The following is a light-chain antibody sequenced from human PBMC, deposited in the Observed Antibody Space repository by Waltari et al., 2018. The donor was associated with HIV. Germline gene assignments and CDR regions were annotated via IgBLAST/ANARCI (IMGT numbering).Light chain of an antibody. J-gene: IGLJ1*01. CDR1: SSNIENDN. CDR3: VGWDSRLSGYV. CDR2: KDT. V-gene: IGLV1-47*01. Sequence: QSVLTQPPSASGTPGPRVTISCSGSSSNIENDNVSWYQQLTGAAPRLLIYKDTQRPSGVHDRFTGSKSGTSASLAISGLRSEDEADYYCVGWDSRLSGYVFGTGTKVTVL.